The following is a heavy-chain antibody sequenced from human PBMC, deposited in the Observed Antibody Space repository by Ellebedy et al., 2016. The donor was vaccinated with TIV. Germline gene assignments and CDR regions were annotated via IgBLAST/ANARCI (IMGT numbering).Heavy chain of an antibody. D-gene: IGHD3-10*01. V-gene: IGHV3-13*01. CDR1: GFTFSNYA. CDR2: IGTAGDT. Sequence: PGGSLRLSCAASGFTFSNYAMHWVRQATGNGLEWVSGIGTAGDTYYPGSVKGRFTISRENAKNSLFLQMNSLRDGDTAVYYCARGRYGPWGQGTLVTVSS. J-gene: IGHJ5*02. CDR3: ARGRYGP.